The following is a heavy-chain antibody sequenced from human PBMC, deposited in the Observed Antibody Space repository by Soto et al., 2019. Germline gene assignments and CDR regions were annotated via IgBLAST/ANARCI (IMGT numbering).Heavy chain of an antibody. CDR1: GGSISSGEYY. V-gene: IGHV4-30-4*01. Sequence: PSETVSLTTTVSGGSISSGEYYWSWIRQPPGKGLEWIGYIYYSGSTYYNPSLKSRVTISVDTSKNQFSLKLSSVTAADTAVYYCAREPSGWGVWYYGMDVWGQGTTVTVSS. CDR2: IYYSGST. J-gene: IGHJ6*02. CDR3: AREPSGWGVWYYGMDV. D-gene: IGHD3-10*01.